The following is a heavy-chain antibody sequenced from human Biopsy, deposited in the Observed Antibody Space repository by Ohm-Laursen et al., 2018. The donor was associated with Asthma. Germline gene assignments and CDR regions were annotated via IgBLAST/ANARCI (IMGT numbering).Heavy chain of an antibody. CDR3: ARAGESDLVGGLDV. Sequence: SLRLSCAASGFTFTDYWMHWVRQAPGKGLEWVAYIAWDGINSYYADSVKGRFTISRDNSRNTLYLQKNSLRADDTAVYYCARAGESDLVGGLDVWGQGTTVIVS. CDR2: IAWDGINS. CDR1: GFTFTDYW. D-gene: IGHD2-21*01. V-gene: IGHV3-30*03. J-gene: IGHJ6*02.